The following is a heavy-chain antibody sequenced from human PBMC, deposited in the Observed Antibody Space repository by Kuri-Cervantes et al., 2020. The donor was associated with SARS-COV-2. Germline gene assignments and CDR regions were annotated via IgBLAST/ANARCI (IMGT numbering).Heavy chain of an antibody. CDR3: AREGGVVSGYFDY. D-gene: IGHD3-16*01. J-gene: IGHJ4*02. CDR1: GGSISSSSYY. V-gene: IGHV4-39*07. Sequence: SETLSLTCTVSGGSISSSSYYWGWIRQPPGKGLERIGYIYYTGSTYYNPSLKSRVAMSLDTSKNQFSLKLTSVTAADTAIYYCAREGGVVSGYFDYWGQGTLVTVSS. CDR2: IYYTGST.